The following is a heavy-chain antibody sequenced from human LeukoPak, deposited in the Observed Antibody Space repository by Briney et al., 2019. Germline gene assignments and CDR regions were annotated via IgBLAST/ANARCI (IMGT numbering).Heavy chain of an antibody. CDR2: INHSGST. CDR3: ARDTVVTPDNYYGMDV. V-gene: IGHV4-34*01. D-gene: IGHD4-23*01. CDR1: GGSFSGYY. J-gene: IGHJ6*02. Sequence: SETLSLTCAVYGGSFSGYYWSWIRQPPGKGLEWIGEINHSGSTNYNPSLKSRVTISVDTSKNQFSLKLSSVTAADTAVYYCARDTVVTPDNYYGMDVWGQGTTVTVSS.